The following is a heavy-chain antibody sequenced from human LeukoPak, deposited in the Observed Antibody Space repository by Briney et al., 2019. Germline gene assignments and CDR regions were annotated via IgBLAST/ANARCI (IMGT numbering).Heavy chain of an antibody. D-gene: IGHD3-10*01. CDR1: GFTFSSYA. CDR2: ISGSGGST. V-gene: IGHV3-23*01. Sequence: EGSLRLSCAASGFTFSSYAMSWVRQAPGKGLEWVSAISGSGGSTYYADSVKGRFTISRDNSKNTLYLQMNSLRAEDTAVYYCAKGLWFGAKYYYYYGMDVWGQGTTVTVSS. J-gene: IGHJ6*02. CDR3: AKGLWFGAKYYYYYGMDV.